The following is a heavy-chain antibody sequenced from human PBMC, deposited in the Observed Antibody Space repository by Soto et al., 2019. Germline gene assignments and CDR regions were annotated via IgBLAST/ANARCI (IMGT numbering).Heavy chain of an antibody. CDR3: ARGGYCSSTSCYGVLGYYYMDV. J-gene: IGHJ6*03. Sequence: PSETLSLTCTVSGGSISSYYWSWIRQPPGKGLEWIVYIYYSGSTNYNPSLKSRVTISVDTSKNQFSLKLSSVTAADTAVYYCARGGYCSSTSCYGVLGYYYMDVWGKGTTVTVSS. CDR2: IYYSGST. D-gene: IGHD2-2*01. CDR1: GGSISSYY. V-gene: IGHV4-59*01.